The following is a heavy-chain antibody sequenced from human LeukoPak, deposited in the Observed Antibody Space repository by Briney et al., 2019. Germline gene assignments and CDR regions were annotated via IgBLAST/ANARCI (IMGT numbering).Heavy chain of an antibody. CDR2: IYYSGST. CDR1: GFTFSSYS. V-gene: IGHV4-59*01. CDR3: ARGPDAFDI. Sequence: GSLRLSCAASGFTFSSYSMNWVRQAPGKGLEWIGSIYYSGSTYYNPSLKSRVTISVDTSKNQFSLKLSSVTAADTAVYYCARGPDAFDIWGQGTMVTVSS. J-gene: IGHJ3*02.